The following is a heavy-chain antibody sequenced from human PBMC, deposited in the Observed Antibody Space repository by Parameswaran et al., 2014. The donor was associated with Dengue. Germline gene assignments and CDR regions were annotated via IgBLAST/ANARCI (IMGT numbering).Heavy chain of an antibody. Sequence: WVRQAPGQGLEWMGWISAYNGNTNYAQKLQGRVTMTTDTSTSTAYMELRSLRSDDTAVYYCARGNYYYYYGMDVWGQGTTVTVSS. CDR2: ISAYNGNT. V-gene: IGHV1-18*01. D-gene: IGHD1-1*01. J-gene: IGHJ6*02. CDR3: ARGNYYYYYGMDV.